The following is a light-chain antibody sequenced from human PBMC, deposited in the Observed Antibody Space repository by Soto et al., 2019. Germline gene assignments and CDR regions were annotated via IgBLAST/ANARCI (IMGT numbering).Light chain of an antibody. Sequence: EIQMTQSPSSLSESAGDRVTITCRASQGISTYLNWYQQKRGKAPKLLIYAASSLQSGVPSRFSGSGSGTEFTLTISSLQSEDFATYYCQQCYSTPHTFGQGTRLEIK. V-gene: IGKV1-39*01. CDR3: QQCYSTPHT. CDR2: AAS. J-gene: IGKJ5*01. CDR1: QGISTY.